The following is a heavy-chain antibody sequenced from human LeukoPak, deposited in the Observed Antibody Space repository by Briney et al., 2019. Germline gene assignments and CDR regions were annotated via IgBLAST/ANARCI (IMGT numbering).Heavy chain of an antibody. CDR3: VSFCETY. CDR2: INSDGSWI. J-gene: IGHJ4*02. CDR1: GNYW. D-gene: IGHD2-15*01. V-gene: IGHV3-74*01. Sequence: GGSLRLSCAASGNYWMHWVRQAPGKGLVWVSHINSDGSWIGYADSVKGRFTISKDNAKNTVYLQMNNLRAEDTAVYYCVSFCETYWGRGTLVTVSS.